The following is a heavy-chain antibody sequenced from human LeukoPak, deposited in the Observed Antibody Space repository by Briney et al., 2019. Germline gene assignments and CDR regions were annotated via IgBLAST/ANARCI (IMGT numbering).Heavy chain of an antibody. CDR1: GLTFSSYS. CDR2: ISAGGDSS. V-gene: IGHV3-23*01. Sequence: GGSLRLSCAASGLTFSSYSMTWVRQAPGKGLEWVSSISAGGDSSWYPDSVKGRFTISRDNSKHTLYLQMNSLRAEDTAIYYCAKDAAGPEFWGQGTLVTVSS. D-gene: IGHD6-13*01. J-gene: IGHJ4*02. CDR3: AKDAAGPEF.